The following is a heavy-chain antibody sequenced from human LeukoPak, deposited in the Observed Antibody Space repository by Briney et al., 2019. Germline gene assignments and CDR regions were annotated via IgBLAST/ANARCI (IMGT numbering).Heavy chain of an antibody. CDR3: ARVPPLRYYFDH. Sequence: ASVKVSCKASGYTFTSYGISWVRQAPGQGLEWMGWINPNSGGTNYAQKFQGWVTMTRDTSISTAYMELSRLRSDDTAVYYCARVPPLRYYFDHWGQGTLVTVSS. CDR1: GYTFTSYG. CDR2: INPNSGGT. V-gene: IGHV1-2*04. J-gene: IGHJ4*02. D-gene: IGHD3-16*01.